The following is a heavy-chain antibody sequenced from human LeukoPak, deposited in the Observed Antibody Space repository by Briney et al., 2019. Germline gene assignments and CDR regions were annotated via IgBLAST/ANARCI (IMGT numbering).Heavy chain of an antibody. Sequence: GGSLRLSCAASGFTFSNNAMHWVRQAPGKGLECVAVISNDGSDKYYADSVKGRFIISRDNSENTLYLQMNSLRAEHTAVYYCARGTYYYDTSGYYSGGLGYWGQGTLVTVSS. CDR1: GFTFSNNA. J-gene: IGHJ4*02. CDR2: ISNDGSDK. CDR3: ARGTYYYDTSGYYSGGLGY. D-gene: IGHD3-22*01. V-gene: IGHV3-30*04.